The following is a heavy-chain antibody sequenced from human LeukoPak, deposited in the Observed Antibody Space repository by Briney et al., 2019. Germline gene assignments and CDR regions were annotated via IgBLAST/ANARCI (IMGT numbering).Heavy chain of an antibody. J-gene: IGHJ1*01. CDR1: GFTFSSYG. Sequence: GGSLRLSCAASGFTFSSYGMHWVRQAPGKGLEWVAVISYDGSNKYYADSVKCRFTISRDNSKNTLYLQMNSLRAEDTAVYYCAKDSGSSSWTKHYQHWGQGTLVTVSS. CDR3: AKDSGSSSWTKHYQH. CDR2: ISYDGSNK. D-gene: IGHD6-13*01. V-gene: IGHV3-30*18.